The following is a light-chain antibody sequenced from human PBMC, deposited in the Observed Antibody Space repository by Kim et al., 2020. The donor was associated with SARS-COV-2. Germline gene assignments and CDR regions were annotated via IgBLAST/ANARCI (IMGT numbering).Light chain of an antibody. V-gene: IGKV3-20*01. CDR3: QQYGRAPIT. CDR1: QSVSNNY. Sequence: DMVMTQSPCTLSLSPGERCTLTCRASQSVSNNYLAWYQQKVGHANKLLIYGASNRATGIPDRFSGSGSGTDFTLTISRLEPEDFAVYYCQQYGRAPITFGQGTRLDIK. J-gene: IGKJ5*01. CDR2: GAS.